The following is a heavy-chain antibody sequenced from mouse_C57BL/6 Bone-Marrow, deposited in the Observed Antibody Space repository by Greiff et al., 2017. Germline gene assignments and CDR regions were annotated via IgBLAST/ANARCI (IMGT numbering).Heavy chain of an antibody. Sequence: QVQLKQPGAELVKPGASVKLSCKASGYTFTSYWMQWVKQRPGQGLEWIGEIDPSDSYPNYNQKFKGKATLTVDTSSSTAYMQLSSLTSEDSAVYYCASNWDWFAYWGQGTLVTVSA. CDR3: ASNWDWFAY. J-gene: IGHJ3*01. D-gene: IGHD4-1*02. V-gene: IGHV1-50*01. CDR1: GYTFTSYW. CDR2: IDPSDSYP.